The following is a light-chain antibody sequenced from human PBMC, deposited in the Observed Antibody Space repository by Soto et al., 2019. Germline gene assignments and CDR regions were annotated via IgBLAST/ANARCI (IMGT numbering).Light chain of an antibody. CDR3: QQYYSTPPT. Sequence: DIVMTQSPDSLAVSLGERATINCKSSQSVLYRPNSNNYLAWYRQKPGQPPELLIYWASARASGVPDRFTCSGSGTDFTLTITSLQAEDVAVYFCQQYYSTPPTFGQGTKVEVK. CDR1: QSVLYRPNSNNY. J-gene: IGKJ1*01. V-gene: IGKV4-1*01. CDR2: WAS.